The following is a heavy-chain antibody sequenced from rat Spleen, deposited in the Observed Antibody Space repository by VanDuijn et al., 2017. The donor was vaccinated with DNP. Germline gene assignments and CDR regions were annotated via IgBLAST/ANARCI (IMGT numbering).Heavy chain of an antibody. J-gene: IGHJ2*01. D-gene: IGHD4-3*01. CDR2: MSHAGGST. V-gene: IGHV5-22*01. CDR3: VRWNSGHFDY. Sequence: EVQLVESGGGLVQPGRSLKLSCAASGFTFSDYYMAWVRQAPTKGLEWVASMSHAGGSTYYRDSVKGRFTISRYNAENTVYLQMNSLRSEDTATYYCVRWNSGHFDYWGQGVMVTVSS. CDR1: GFTFSDYY.